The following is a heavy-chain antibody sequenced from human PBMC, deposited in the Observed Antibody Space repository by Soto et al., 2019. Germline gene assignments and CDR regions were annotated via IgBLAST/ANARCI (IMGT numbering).Heavy chain of an antibody. D-gene: IGHD3-22*01. CDR3: ARDRYYYDSSGYWFDP. V-gene: IGHV4-30-4*01. CDR2: IYYSGST. J-gene: IGHJ5*02. CDR1: GGSISSGDYY. Sequence: PSETLSLTCTVSGGSISSGDYYWSWIPQHPGKGLEWIGYIYYSGSTYYNPSLKSRVTISVDTSKNQFSLKLSSVTAADTVVYYCARDRYYYDSSGYWFDPWGQGTLVTVSS.